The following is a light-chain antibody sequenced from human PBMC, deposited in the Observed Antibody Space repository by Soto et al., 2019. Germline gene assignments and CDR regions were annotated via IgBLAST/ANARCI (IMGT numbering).Light chain of an antibody. CDR1: SSDVGGHNF. Sequence: QSALTQPPSASGSPGQSVTIACTGSSSDVGGHNFVSWYQQHPGKAPKLIIYEVSKRPAGVPDRFYGSKSGNTASLTVSGLQDEDEADYHCNSYAGSNTMVFGAGTKPTVL. V-gene: IGLV2-8*01. J-gene: IGLJ2*01. CDR2: EVS. CDR3: NSYAGSNTMV.